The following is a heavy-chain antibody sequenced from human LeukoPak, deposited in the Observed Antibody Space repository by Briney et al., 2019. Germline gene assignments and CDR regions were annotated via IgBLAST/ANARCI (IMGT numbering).Heavy chain of an antibody. J-gene: IGHJ4*02. V-gene: IGHV1-69*04. CDR1: GGTFSSYA. D-gene: IGHD3-22*01. CDR2: IIPILGIA. Sequence: ASVKVSCKASGGTFSSYAISWVRPAPGQGLEWMGRIIPILGIANYAQKFQGRVTITADKSTSTAYMELSSLRSEDTAVYYCAGKYYYDSSGYPRYTNFDYWGQGTLVTVSS. CDR3: AGKYYYDSSGYPRYTNFDY.